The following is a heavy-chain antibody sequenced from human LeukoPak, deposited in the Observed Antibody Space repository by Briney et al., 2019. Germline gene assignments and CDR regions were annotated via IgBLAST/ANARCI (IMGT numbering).Heavy chain of an antibody. CDR2: ISAYNGNT. V-gene: IGHV1-18*01. CDR1: GYTFTSYG. D-gene: IGHD6-19*01. Sequence: ASVKVSCKASGYTFTSYGISWVRQAPGQGLEWMGWISAYNGNTNYAQKLQGRVTMTTDTSTSTAYMELRSLRSDDTAVYYCASGSGGWYGGGWFDPWGQGTLVTVSS. J-gene: IGHJ5*02. CDR3: ASGSGGWYGGGWFDP.